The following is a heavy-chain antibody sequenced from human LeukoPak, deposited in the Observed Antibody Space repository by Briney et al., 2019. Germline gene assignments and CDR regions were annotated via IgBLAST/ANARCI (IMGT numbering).Heavy chain of an antibody. V-gene: IGHV1-69*04. CDR1: GYDFITYA. D-gene: IGHD1-1*01. Sequence: GASVKVSCKASGYDFITYAFSWVRQAAGQGLEWMGRIIPILGIANYAQKFQGRVTITADKSTSTAYMELSSLRSEDTAVYYCARDLDWNPPYYFDYWGQGTLVTVST. CDR2: IIPILGIA. CDR3: ARDLDWNPPYYFDY. J-gene: IGHJ4*02.